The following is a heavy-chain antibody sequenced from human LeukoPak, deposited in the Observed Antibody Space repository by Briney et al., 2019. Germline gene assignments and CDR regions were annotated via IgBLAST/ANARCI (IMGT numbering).Heavy chain of an antibody. CDR2: INHSGST. CDR1: GGSFSGYY. V-gene: IGHV4-34*01. Sequence: SETLSLTCAVYGGSFSGYYWSWIRQPPGKGLEWIGEINHSGSTNYNPSLRSRVTISVDTSKNQFSLKLSSVTAADTAVYYCAREDYYFDYWGQGTLVTVSS. CDR3: AREDYYFDY. D-gene: IGHD2-15*01. J-gene: IGHJ4*02.